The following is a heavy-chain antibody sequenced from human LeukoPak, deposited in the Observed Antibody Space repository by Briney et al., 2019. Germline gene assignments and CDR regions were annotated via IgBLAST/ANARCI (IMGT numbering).Heavy chain of an antibody. V-gene: IGHV4-39*01. CDR1: GGSISSSSYY. CDR3: ATWGVATNYSDY. Sequence: PSETLSLTCTVSGGSISSSSYYWGWIRQPPGKGLEWIGSIYYSGSTYYNPSLKSRVTISVDTSKNQFSLKLSSVTAADTAVYYCATWGVATNYSDYWGQGTLVTVSS. CDR2: IYYSGST. J-gene: IGHJ4*02. D-gene: IGHD5-12*01.